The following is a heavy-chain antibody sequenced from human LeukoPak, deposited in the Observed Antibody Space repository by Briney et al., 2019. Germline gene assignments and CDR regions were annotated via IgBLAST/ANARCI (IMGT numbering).Heavy chain of an antibody. Sequence: GGSLRLSCAASGFTFSTSWMAWVRQAPGKGLEWVANIKHDGSEKYFVDSVKGRFSISRDNAKNSLSLQMNSLRAEDTAVYYCARDYYRYFRLWGRGTLVTVSS. J-gene: IGHJ2*01. CDR3: ARDYYRYFRL. V-gene: IGHV3-7*01. CDR1: GFTFSTSW. CDR2: IKHDGSEK.